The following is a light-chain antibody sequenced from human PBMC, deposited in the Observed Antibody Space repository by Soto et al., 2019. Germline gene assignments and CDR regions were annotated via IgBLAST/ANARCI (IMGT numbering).Light chain of an antibody. CDR1: QSVTANY. V-gene: IGKV3-20*01. J-gene: IGKJ1*01. CDR3: LQYGIPLWT. CDR2: AAS. Sequence: EIALTQSPGTLSLSPGERATLSCRASQSVTANYLAWYQQKHGQAPRLLIYAASVGATGIPDRFSGSGSGTDFTLTISRLEPEDSAVYYCLQYGIPLWTFGQGTKVEIK.